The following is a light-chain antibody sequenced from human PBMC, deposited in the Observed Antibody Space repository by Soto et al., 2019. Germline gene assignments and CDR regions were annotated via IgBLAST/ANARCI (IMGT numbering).Light chain of an antibody. CDR3: QQYNSWPFT. Sequence: EIVITQSPATLSVSPGERATLSCRASQSVNSDLAWYQQKPGQAPRLLIYETSMRATGIAARFSGSGSGTEFTLTISSLQSEDSAVYWCQQYNSWPFTFVPGTNVDIK. J-gene: IGKJ3*01. CDR2: ETS. CDR1: QSVNSD. V-gene: IGKV3-15*01.